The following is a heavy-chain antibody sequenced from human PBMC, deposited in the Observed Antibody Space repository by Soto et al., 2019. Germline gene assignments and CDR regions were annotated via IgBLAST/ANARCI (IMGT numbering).Heavy chain of an antibody. D-gene: IGHD6-6*01. CDR2: ISYDGSNK. Sequence: QVQLVEAGGGVVQPGRSLRLSCAGSGFTFSSYGMHWVRQAPGKGLEWVAVISYDGSNKYYADSVKGRFTISRDNSKNTLYLQMNRLRAEDTAVYYCAKDHQQYSSSSNKYYYGMDAWGQGTTVTVSS. CDR3: AKDHQQYSSSSNKYYYGMDA. CDR1: GFTFSSYG. J-gene: IGHJ6*02. V-gene: IGHV3-30*18.